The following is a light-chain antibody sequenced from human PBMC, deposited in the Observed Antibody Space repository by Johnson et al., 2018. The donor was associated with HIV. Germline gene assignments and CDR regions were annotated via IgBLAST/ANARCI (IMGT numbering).Light chain of an antibody. CDR2: ENN. Sequence: QPVLTQPPSVSAAPGQKVTISCSGSSSNIGNNYVSWYQQLPGTAPKLLIYENNKRPSGIPDRFSGSKSGTSATLGITGLQTGDEADYYCGTWDSSLSAGVVFGTGTKVTVL. CDR3: GTWDSSLSAGVV. CDR1: SSNIGNNY. J-gene: IGLJ1*01. V-gene: IGLV1-51*02.